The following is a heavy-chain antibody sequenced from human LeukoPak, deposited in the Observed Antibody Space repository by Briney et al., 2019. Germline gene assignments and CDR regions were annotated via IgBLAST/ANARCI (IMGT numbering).Heavy chain of an antibody. CDR3: VTLGATNFDY. Sequence: ASVKVSCRASGYTFTGSYIHWVRQAPGQGLEFLGWISPDSGGTNYPQKFQGRVTLTRDTSISTAYMELSRLRSDDTAVYYCVTLGATNFDYWGQGTLVTVSS. CDR1: GYTFTGSY. J-gene: IGHJ4*02. V-gene: IGHV1-2*02. D-gene: IGHD1-26*01. CDR2: ISPDSGGT.